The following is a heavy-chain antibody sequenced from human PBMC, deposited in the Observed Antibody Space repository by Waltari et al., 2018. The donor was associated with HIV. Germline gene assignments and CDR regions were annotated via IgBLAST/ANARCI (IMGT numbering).Heavy chain of an antibody. CDR1: GFPFSSYA. CDR2: ISNNGHST. Sequence: EVQLVESGGGLVQPGGSLRLSCSASGFPFSSYAMHWFRPAPGKGLEYVSAISNNGHSTYYADSVKGRFTISRDNSKNTLNLQMSSLRAEDTAVYYCVKEGGYCSGGRCYYYGMDVWGQGTTVTVSS. V-gene: IGHV3-64D*06. CDR3: VKEGGYCSGGRCYYYGMDV. J-gene: IGHJ6*02. D-gene: IGHD2-15*01.